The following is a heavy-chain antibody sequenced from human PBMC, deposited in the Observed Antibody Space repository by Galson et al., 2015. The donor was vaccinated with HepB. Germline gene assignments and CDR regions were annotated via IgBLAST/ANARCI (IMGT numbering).Heavy chain of an antibody. V-gene: IGHV5-51*01. Sequence: QSGAEVKKPGESLKISCKGSGYSFTSYWIGWVRQMPGKGLEWMGIIYPGDSDTRYSPSFQGQVTISADKSISTAYLQWSSLKASDTAMYYCARLPVEMATIDGGYFDYWGQGTLVTVSS. D-gene: IGHD5-24*01. CDR3: ARLPVEMATIDGGYFDY. J-gene: IGHJ4*02. CDR2: IYPGDSDT. CDR1: GYSFTSYW.